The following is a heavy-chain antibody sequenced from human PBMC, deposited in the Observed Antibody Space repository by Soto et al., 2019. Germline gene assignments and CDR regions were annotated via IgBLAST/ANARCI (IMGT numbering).Heavy chain of an antibody. CDR3: AKFTEPGYSSIWYYFEY. J-gene: IGHJ4*02. Sequence: GGPLRLSCVGSGFTFSGYSMAWVRQAPGRGLEWVASISSRSTNIDYADSVKGRFTISRDNAKNLVSLQMSSLRGEDTALYYCAKFTEPGYSSIWYYFEYWGQGTPVTVSS. D-gene: IGHD6-19*01. CDR2: ISSRSTNI. V-gene: IGHV3-21*06. CDR1: GFTFSGYS.